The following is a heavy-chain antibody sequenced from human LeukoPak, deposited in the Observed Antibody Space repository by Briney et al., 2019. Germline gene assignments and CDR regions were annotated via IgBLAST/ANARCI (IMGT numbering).Heavy chain of an antibody. CDR2: MNPNSGNT. J-gene: IGHJ6*02. CDR1: GYTFTSYD. V-gene: IGHV1-8*01. D-gene: IGHD3-10*01. CDR3: ARTMVRGVISAYDYGMDV. Sequence: ASVKVSCKASGYTFTSYDIYWVRQATGQGLEWMGWMNPNSGNTGYAQKFQGRVTMTRNTSISKAYMELSSLRSEDTAVYYCARTMVRGVISAYDYGMDVWGQGTTVTVSS.